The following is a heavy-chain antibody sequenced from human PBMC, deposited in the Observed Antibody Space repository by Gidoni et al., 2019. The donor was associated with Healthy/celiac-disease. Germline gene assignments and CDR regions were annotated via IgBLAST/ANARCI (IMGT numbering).Heavy chain of an antibody. CDR1: GFTFDDYA. D-gene: IGHD3-22*01. J-gene: IGHJ4*02. Sequence: EVQLVESGGGLVQPGRSLRLSCAASGFTFDDYAMHWVRQAPGKGLEWVSGISWNSGSIGYADSVKGRFTISRDNAKNSLYLQMNSLRAEDTALYYCAKEGYDSSGYDYWGQGTLVTVSS. CDR3: AKEGYDSSGYDY. V-gene: IGHV3-9*01. CDR2: ISWNSGSI.